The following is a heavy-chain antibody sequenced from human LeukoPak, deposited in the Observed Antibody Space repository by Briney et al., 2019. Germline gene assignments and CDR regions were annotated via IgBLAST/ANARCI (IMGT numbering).Heavy chain of an antibody. CDR1: GFTFSSYS. CDR3: ARALEGIAAAGTRYDFDY. V-gene: IGHV3-21*01. Sequence: GSLRLSCAASGFTFSSYSMNWVRQAPGKGLEWVSSISSSSYIYYADSVKGRFTISRDNAKNSLYLQMNSLRAEDTAVYYCARALEGIAAAGTRYDFDYWGQGTLVTVSS. J-gene: IGHJ4*02. D-gene: IGHD6-13*01. CDR2: ISSSSYI.